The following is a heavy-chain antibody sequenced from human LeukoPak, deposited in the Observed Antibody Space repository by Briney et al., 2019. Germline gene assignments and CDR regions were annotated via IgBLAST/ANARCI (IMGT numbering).Heavy chain of an antibody. CDR2: ISSSSSYI. V-gene: IGHV3-21*01. CDR1: GFTFSSYS. CDR3: ARAPLGYCSGGSCYDLDY. D-gene: IGHD2-15*01. Sequence: PGGSLRLSCAASGFTFSSYSMNWVRQAPGKGLEWVSSISSSSSYIYYADSVKGRFTISKDNAKNSLYLQMNSLRAEDTAVYYCARAPLGYCSGGSCYDLDYWGQGTLVTVSS. J-gene: IGHJ4*02.